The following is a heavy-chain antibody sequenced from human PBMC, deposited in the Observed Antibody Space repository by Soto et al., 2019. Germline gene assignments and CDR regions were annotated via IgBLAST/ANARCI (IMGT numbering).Heavy chain of an antibody. CDR1: GYTFTSYG. CDR3: AXXXXXXXVRGPSGIWFDP. J-gene: IGHJ5*02. D-gene: IGHD3-10*01. V-gene: IGHV1-18*01. CDR2: ISAYNGNT. Sequence: QVQLVQSGAEVKKPGASVKVSCKASGYTFTSYGISWVRQAPGQGLEWMGWISAYNGNTNYAQKLQGRVTMTTDTSTSTSYMELRSLRSDDTAVYYCAXXXXXXXVRGPSGIWFDPWGQGTLVTVSS.